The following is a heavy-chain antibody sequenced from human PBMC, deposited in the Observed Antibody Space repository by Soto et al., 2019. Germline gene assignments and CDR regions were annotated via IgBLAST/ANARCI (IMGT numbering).Heavy chain of an antibody. V-gene: IGHV3-53*01. J-gene: IGHJ4*02. D-gene: IGHD2-21*02. CDR3: ARAGVTPDFFDY. CDR2: FESGGSI. Sequence: GGSLRLSCASSWFSVMTIYMSWVRQAPGKGLEWVSVFESGGSIYYADSVKGRFIISRDYAKNTVYLQMNSLTVEDTAVYYCARAGVTPDFFDYWGQGTLVTVSS. CDR1: WFSVMTIY.